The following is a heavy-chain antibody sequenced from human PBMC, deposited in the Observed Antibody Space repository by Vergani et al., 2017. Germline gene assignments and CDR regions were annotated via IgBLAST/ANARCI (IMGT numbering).Heavy chain of an antibody. D-gene: IGHD2-2*01. CDR1: GFTFSDYG. CDR2: ISYDGSNK. J-gene: IGHJ6*03. CDR3: AKDGFCSSTSCYRLPQFYYCYYYMDV. Sequence: QVQLVESGGGVVQPGRSLRLSCAASGFTFSDYGMHWVRQAPGKGLEWVAVISYDGSNKYYADSVKGRFTISRDNSKNTLYLQMNSLRAEDTGVYYCAKDGFCSSTSCYRLPQFYYCYYYMDVWGKGTTVTVSS. V-gene: IGHV3-30*18.